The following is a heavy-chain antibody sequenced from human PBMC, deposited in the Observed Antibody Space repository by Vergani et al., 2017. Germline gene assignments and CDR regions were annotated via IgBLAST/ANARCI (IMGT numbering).Heavy chain of an antibody. Sequence: QLQLQESGPGLVKPSETLSLTCTVSGGSISSSSYYWGWIRQPPGKGLEWIGSIYYSGSTYYNPSLKRRVTISVDTSKNQFSLKLSSVTAADTAVYYCAVGMVTPYYDILTGRPSAPNYWGQGTLVTVSS. CDR2: IYYSGST. J-gene: IGHJ4*02. D-gene: IGHD3-9*01. CDR3: AVGMVTPYYDILTGRPSAPNY. CDR1: GGSISSSSYY. V-gene: IGHV4-39*07.